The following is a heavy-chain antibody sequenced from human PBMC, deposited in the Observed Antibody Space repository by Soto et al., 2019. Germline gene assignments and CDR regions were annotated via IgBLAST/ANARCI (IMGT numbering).Heavy chain of an antibody. D-gene: IGHD1-26*01. CDR2: IYYSGTT. V-gene: IGHV4-31*03. J-gene: IGHJ4*02. CDR3: ASTYYTGDSGPYDY. Sequence: QVQLQESGPGLVKPSQTLSLTCTVSGDSISSGGYYWSWIRQHPGKGLEWIGYIYYSGTTYYNPSRESRVSISADTSEKQFSLKVKSVTVADTAVYYCASTYYTGDSGPYDYWGQGTLVTVSS. CDR1: GDSISSGGYY.